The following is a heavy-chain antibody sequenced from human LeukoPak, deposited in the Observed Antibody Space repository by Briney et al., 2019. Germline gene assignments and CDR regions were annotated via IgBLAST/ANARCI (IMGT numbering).Heavy chain of an antibody. CDR2: TYYRSKWYT. Sequence: SQTLSLTCAISGDTVSINTAAWIWIRQSPSRGLECLGRTYYRSKWYTEYAVSVKSRMTINADTSKNQFSLQLNSVTPEDTAVYYCARDRGASGWLDYWDQGALVTVSS. J-gene: IGHJ4*02. CDR3: ARDRGASGWLDY. D-gene: IGHD6-19*01. CDR1: GDTVSINTAA. V-gene: IGHV6-1*01.